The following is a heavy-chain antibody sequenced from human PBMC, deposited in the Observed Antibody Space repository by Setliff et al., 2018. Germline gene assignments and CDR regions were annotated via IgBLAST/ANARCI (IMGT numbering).Heavy chain of an antibody. CDR1: GFIFDDYA. CDR2: ISWDGGSI. V-gene: IGHV3-9*01. Sequence: GGSLRLSCVASGFIFDDYAMHWVRQAPGKGLEWVSAISWDGGSIGYADSVKGRFTISRDNAKNSLYLQMNSLRAEDTAVYYCARVYSGYDPNHYFDYWGQGTLVTVSS. J-gene: IGHJ4*02. CDR3: ARVYSGYDPNHYFDY. D-gene: IGHD5-12*01.